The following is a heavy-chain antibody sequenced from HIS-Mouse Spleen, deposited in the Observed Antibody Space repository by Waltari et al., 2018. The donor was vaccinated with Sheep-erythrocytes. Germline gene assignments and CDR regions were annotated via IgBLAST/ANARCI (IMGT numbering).Heavy chain of an antibody. V-gene: IGHV1-69*04. Sequence: QVQLVQSGAEVKKPGSSLKVSCKASGVTFSSYAISWVRQAPGQGLEWMGRIIPILGIANYAQKFQGRVTITADKSTSTAYMELSSLRSEDTAVYYCAQTGATTPHFDYWGQGTLVTVSS. D-gene: IGHD1-26*01. J-gene: IGHJ4*02. CDR2: IIPILGIA. CDR1: GVTFSSYA. CDR3: AQTGATTPHFDY.